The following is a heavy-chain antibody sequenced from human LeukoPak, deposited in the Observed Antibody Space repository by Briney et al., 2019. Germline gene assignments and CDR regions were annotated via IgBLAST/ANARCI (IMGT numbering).Heavy chain of an antibody. D-gene: IGHD4-11*01. CDR1: GLTFSSFS. CDR2: ISSTSSTI. J-gene: IGHJ4*02. V-gene: IGHV3-48*01. Sequence: PGGSLRLSCAASGLTFSSFSMNWVRQAPGKGLEWVSYISSTSSTIYYADSVKGRFTISRDNAKNSLYPQMNSLRAEDTAVYYCARAHPGDYSDFQFDYWGQGTLVTVSS. CDR3: ARAHPGDYSDFQFDY.